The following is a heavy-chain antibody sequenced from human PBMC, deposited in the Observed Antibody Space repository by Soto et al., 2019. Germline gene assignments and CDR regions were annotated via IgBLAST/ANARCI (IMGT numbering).Heavy chain of an antibody. J-gene: IGHJ4*02. CDR2: INAGNGNT. D-gene: IGHD2-15*01. CDR1: GYTFTSYA. V-gene: IGHV1-3*01. CDR3: ARESPCINTGTCYIHN. Sequence: ASVKVSCKASGYTFTSYAMHRVRQAPGQRLEWMGWINAGNGNTKYSQKFQGRVTITRDTSASTAYMELSSLRSEDTAVYYCARESPCINTGTCYIHNLGQGDLVTVSS.